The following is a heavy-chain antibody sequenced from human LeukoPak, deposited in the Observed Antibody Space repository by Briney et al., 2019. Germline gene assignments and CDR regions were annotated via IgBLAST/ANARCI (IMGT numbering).Heavy chain of an antibody. CDR3: AGYVVVAATDYSWFDP. D-gene: IGHD2-15*01. V-gene: IGHV3-11*04. J-gene: IGHJ5*02. CDR2: ISSSGSTI. Sequence: NPGGSLRLSCAASGFTFSDYYMSWIRQAPGKGLEWVSYISSSGSTIYYADSVKGRFTISRDNAKNSLYLQMNSLRAEDTAVYYCAGYVVVAATDYSWFDPWGQGTLVTVSS. CDR1: GFTFSDYY.